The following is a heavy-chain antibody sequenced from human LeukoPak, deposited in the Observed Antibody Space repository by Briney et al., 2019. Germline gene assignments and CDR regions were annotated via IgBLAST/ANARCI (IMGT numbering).Heavy chain of an antibody. Sequence: PGGSLRLSCAASGFTFSSYGIHWVRQAPGKGLEWVAVISYDGSNKYYADSVKRRFTIPRDNSKNTLYLQMNSLRAEDTALYYCAKDTREYGDYVHIQHWGQGTLVTVSS. D-gene: IGHD4-17*01. CDR1: GFTFSSYG. J-gene: IGHJ1*01. CDR3: AKDTREYGDYVHIQH. CDR2: ISYDGSNK. V-gene: IGHV3-30*18.